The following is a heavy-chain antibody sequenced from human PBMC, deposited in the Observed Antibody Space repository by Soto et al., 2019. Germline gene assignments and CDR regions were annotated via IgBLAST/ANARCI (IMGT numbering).Heavy chain of an antibody. J-gene: IGHJ4*02. CDR1: GFTFGNAW. D-gene: IGHD1-26*01. Sequence: PGGSLRLSCAASGFTFGNAWMNWVRQAPGKGLEWVGRIKSKTDGGTTDYAAPVKGRFTISRDDSKNTLYLQMNSLKTEDTAVYYCTTDPLPGSYEFAFDYWGQGTLVTVSS. CDR3: TTDPLPGSYEFAFDY. CDR2: IKSKTDGGTT. V-gene: IGHV3-15*07.